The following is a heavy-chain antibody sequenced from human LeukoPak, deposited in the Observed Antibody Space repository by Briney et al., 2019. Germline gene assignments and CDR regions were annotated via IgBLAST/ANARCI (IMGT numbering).Heavy chain of an antibody. Sequence: PGGSMRLSCAASGFTFRSYTMSWVRQAPGKGLEWVSSITGTGSHIYYADSVRGRFTMSRDNAKNSLYLQMNSLRAEDTALYYCARPDRDYYDSTTLGLDAFDIWGQGTMVTVSS. CDR1: GFTFRSYT. CDR3: ARPDRDYYDSTTLGLDAFDI. V-gene: IGHV3-21*04. J-gene: IGHJ3*02. D-gene: IGHD3-22*01. CDR2: ITGTGSHI.